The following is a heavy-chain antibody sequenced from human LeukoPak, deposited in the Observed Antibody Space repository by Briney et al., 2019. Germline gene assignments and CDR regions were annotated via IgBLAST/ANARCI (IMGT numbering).Heavy chain of an antibody. CDR2: IEYDGGQK. D-gene: IGHD5-12*01. CDR1: GLTFGGYG. J-gene: IGHJ4*02. V-gene: IGHV3-30*02. CDR3: ARVYSGYDPFDY. Sequence: PGGSLRLSCAASGAASGLTFGGYGMHWVRQAPGKGLEWVAFIEYDGGQKHFADSVQGRFTISRDNSANTLYLQLNSLRLEDTAVYYCARVYSGYDPFDYWGQGTLVTVSS.